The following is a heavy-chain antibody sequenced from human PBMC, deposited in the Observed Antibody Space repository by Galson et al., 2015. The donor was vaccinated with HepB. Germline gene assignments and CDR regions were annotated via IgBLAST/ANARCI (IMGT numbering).Heavy chain of an antibody. D-gene: IGHD6-19*01. CDR1: GFIFRSYA. CDR2: ISYDGSDR. Sequence: SLRLSCAASGFIFRSYAIHWVRQTPGKGLEWVALISYDGSDRYYVDSVKGRFTISRDNSKSTLYLQMNSLRAEDTAVYYCARAILSLRIAVAGPVYGMDVWGQGTTVTVSS. V-gene: IGHV3-30*14. J-gene: IGHJ6*02. CDR3: ARAILSLRIAVAGPVYGMDV.